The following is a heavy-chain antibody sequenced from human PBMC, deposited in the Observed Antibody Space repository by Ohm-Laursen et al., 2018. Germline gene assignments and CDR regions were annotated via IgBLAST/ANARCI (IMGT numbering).Heavy chain of an antibody. CDR2: INPSGGST. Sequence: GASVKVSCKASGYTFTSYYMHWVRQAPGQGLEWMGIINPSGGSTSYAQKFQGRVTMTRDTSTSTVYMELSSLRSEDTAVYYCARARPPFIAAGTGVWFDPWGQGTLVTVSS. CDR3: ARARPPFIAAGTGVWFDP. CDR1: GYTFTSYY. D-gene: IGHD6-6*01. J-gene: IGHJ5*02. V-gene: IGHV1-46*01.